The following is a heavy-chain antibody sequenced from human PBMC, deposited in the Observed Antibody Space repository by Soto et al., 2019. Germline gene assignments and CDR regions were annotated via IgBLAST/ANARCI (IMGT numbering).Heavy chain of an antibody. CDR1: GYIFTSYS. V-gene: IGHV1-46*01. D-gene: IGHD5-18*01. Sequence: ASVKVSCKASGYIFTSYSIHWVRQAPGQGLEWMGIINPSGGSTSYTQKFQGRVTMTRDKSTSAVYMELSSLISEGTAVYYCAREDTANGGAFDLWGQGTMVTVSS. CDR3: AREDTANGGAFDL. J-gene: IGHJ3*01. CDR2: INPSGGST.